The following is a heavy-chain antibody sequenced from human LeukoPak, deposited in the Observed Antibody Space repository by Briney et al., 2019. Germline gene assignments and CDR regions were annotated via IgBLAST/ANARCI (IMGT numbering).Heavy chain of an antibody. J-gene: IGHJ4*02. V-gene: IGHV3-30*02. Sequence: HPGGSLRLSCAASGFTFSSYGMPWVRQAPGKGLEWAAFIRYDGSNKYYADSVKGRFTISRDNSKNTLYLQMNSLRAEDTAVYYCAKGVVVISPLGFWGQGTLVTVSS. D-gene: IGHD3-22*01. CDR1: GFTFSSYG. CDR3: AKGVVVISPLGF. CDR2: IRYDGSNK.